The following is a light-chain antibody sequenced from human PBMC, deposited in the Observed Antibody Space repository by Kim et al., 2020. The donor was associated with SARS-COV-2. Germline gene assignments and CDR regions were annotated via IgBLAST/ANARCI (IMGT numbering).Light chain of an antibody. CDR3: AAWDDSLNGHYV. CDR1: SSNIGSNT. J-gene: IGLJ1*01. V-gene: IGLV1-44*01. CDR2: SNN. Sequence: RVTISCSGSSSNIGSNTVHWYQQLPGTAPKLLIYSNNQRPSGVPDRFSGSKSGTSASLAISGLQSEDEADYYCAAWDDSLNGHYVFGTGTKVTVL.